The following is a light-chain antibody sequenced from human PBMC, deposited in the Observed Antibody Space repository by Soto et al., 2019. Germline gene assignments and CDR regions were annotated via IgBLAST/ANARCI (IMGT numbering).Light chain of an antibody. CDR1: PGIGDT. Sequence: EVVMRQYPATLSFSPGEGATLSCRASPGIGDTLAWYQHKPGQTPRLLIYDTYTRATGVPTRFSGSRSGAEFTLTINSLQSEDFAVYYCQPYNAWPLTCGGGTKVEIK. V-gene: IGKV3-15*01. CDR3: QPYNAWPLT. CDR2: DTY. J-gene: IGKJ4*01.